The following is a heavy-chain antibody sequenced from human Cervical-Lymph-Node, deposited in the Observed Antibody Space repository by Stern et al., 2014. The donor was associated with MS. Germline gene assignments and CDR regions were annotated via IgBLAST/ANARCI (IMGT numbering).Heavy chain of an antibody. CDR1: GFTFTDYY. J-gene: IGHJ4*02. CDR2: IYPKRGDT. Sequence: VQLVESAAEVKKPGASVKVSCMSFGFTFTDYYFHWVRQAPGQGLEWMGRIYPKRGDTYCAPKFQGTVIMTRDTSIRTLYLELNRLRPDDTAVYYCARGLGATAFDFWGQGTLVTVSS. D-gene: IGHD1-26*01. V-gene: IGHV1-2*06. CDR3: ARGLGATAFDF.